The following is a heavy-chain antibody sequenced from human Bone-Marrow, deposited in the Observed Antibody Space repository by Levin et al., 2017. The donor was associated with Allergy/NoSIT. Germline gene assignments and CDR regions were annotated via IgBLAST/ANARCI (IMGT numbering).Heavy chain of an antibody. CDR2: ISWDSGSI. J-gene: IGHJ4*02. V-gene: IGHV3-9*01. Sequence: SLKISCAASGFTFDDYAMHWVRQAPGKGLEWVSGISWDSGSIGYADSVKGRFTISRDNAKNSLYLQVNSLRAEDTALYYCAKMRQMSLVATGECDYWGQGTLVTVSS. CDR3: AKMRQMSLVATGECDY. CDR1: GFTFDDYA. D-gene: IGHD5-12*01.